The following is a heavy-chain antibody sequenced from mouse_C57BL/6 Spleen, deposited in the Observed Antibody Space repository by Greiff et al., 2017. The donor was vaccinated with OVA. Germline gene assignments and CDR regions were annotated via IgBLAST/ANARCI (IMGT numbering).Heavy chain of an antibody. V-gene: IGHV1-72*01. CDR1: GYTFTSYW. D-gene: IGHD1-1*01. Sequence: QVQLQQPGAELVKPGASVKLSCKASGYTFTSYWMHWVKQRPGRGLEWIGSLDPNSGGTKYNEKFKSKATLTVDKPSSTAYMQLRSLTSEDSAVYYCARWDYYGSSFDYWGQGTTLTVSS. J-gene: IGHJ2*01. CDR2: LDPNSGGT. CDR3: ARWDYYGSSFDY.